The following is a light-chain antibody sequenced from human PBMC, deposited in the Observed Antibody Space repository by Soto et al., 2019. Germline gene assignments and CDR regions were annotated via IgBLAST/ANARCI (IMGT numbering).Light chain of an antibody. Sequence: DLQMTQSPSSLSASVGDRVTITCQASQDISNYLNWYQQKPRKAPKLLIYDASNLETGFPSRFSGTGSGTDFTFTISSLQPEVIATYYCQQYDNLPLTFGGGTKVEIK. CDR1: QDISNY. CDR3: QQYDNLPLT. V-gene: IGKV1-33*01. CDR2: DAS. J-gene: IGKJ4*01.